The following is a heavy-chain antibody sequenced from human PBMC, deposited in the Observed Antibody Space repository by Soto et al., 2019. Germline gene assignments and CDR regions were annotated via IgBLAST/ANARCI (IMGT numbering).Heavy chain of an antibody. CDR3: AREAVVVPAATFWYYGMDV. D-gene: IGHD2-2*01. Sequence: QVQLQESGPGLVKPSQTLSLTCTVSGGSISSGGYYWSWIRQHPGKGLEWIGYIYYSGSTYYNPSLKSRVTISVDTSKNQFSLKLSSVTAADTAVYYCAREAVVVPAATFWYYGMDVWGQGTTVTVSS. V-gene: IGHV4-31*03. CDR1: GGSISSGGYY. CDR2: IYYSGST. J-gene: IGHJ6*02.